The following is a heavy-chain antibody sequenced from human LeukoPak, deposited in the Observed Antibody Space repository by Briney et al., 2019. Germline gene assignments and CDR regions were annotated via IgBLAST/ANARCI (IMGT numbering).Heavy chain of an antibody. D-gene: IGHD2-2*01. CDR1: GGSFSGYY. V-gene: IGHV4-34*01. J-gene: IGHJ4*02. CDR3: ASGVVPAVSHY. CDR2: INRSGTT. Sequence: SETLSLTCAVYGGSFSGYYWSWIRQPPVKGLEWIGEINRSGTTKYNPSLKSRVTISVDTSKNQFSLKLSSVTAADTAVYYCASGVVPAVSHYWGQGTLVTVSS.